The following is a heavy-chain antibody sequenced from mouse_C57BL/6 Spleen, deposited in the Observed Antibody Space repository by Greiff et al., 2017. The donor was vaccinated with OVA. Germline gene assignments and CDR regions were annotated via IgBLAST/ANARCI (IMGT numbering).Heavy chain of an antibody. CDR1: GYTFTSYW. J-gene: IGHJ2*01. CDR3: ARYDGYYVPYYFDY. Sequence: VQLQQPGAELVKPGASVKMSCKASGYTFTSYWITWVKQRPGQGLEWIGDIYPGSGSTNYNEKFKSKATLTVDTSSSTAYMQLSSLTSEDSAVYYCARYDGYYVPYYFDYWGQGTTLTVSS. V-gene: IGHV1-55*01. CDR2: IYPGSGST. D-gene: IGHD2-3*01.